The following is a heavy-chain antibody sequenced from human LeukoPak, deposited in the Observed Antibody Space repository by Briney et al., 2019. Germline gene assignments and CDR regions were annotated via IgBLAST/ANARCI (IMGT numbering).Heavy chain of an antibody. J-gene: IGHJ4*02. Sequence: PSETQSLTCTVSGGSISSYYWSWIRQPPGKGLEWIGYIYYSGSTNYNPSLKSRVTISVDTSKNQFSLKLSSVTAADTAVYYCARTYYYDSSGYYYFDYWGQGTLVTVSS. CDR2: IYYSGST. V-gene: IGHV4-59*08. CDR3: ARTYYYDSSGYYYFDY. D-gene: IGHD3-22*01. CDR1: GGSISSYY.